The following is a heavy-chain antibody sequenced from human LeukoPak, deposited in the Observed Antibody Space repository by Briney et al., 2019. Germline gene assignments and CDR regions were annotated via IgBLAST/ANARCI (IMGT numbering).Heavy chain of an antibody. J-gene: IGHJ3*02. D-gene: IGHD3-22*01. Sequence: GESLKISCKGSGYSFTSYWIGWVRQMPGKGLEWMGIIYPGDSDTRYSPSFQGQVTISADKSISTAYLQWSSLKASDTAMYYCVRPPYYYDSSGYNDAFDIWGQGTMVTVSS. CDR3: VRPPYYYDSSGYNDAFDI. V-gene: IGHV5-51*01. CDR1: GYSFTSYW. CDR2: IYPGDSDT.